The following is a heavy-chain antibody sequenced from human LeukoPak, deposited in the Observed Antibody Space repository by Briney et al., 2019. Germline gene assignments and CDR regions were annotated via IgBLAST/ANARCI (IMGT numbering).Heavy chain of an antibody. CDR1: GFTFSSYG. D-gene: IGHD3-22*01. CDR3: ARYYYDRSGYYQPLDY. V-gene: IGHV3-33*01. Sequence: PGGSLRLSCAASGFTFSSYGMHWVRQAPGKGLEWVAVIWYDGSNKYYADSVKGRFTISRDNSKNTLYLQMNSLRAEDTAVYYCARYYYDRSGYYQPLDYWGQGTLVTVSS. CDR2: IWYDGSNK. J-gene: IGHJ4*02.